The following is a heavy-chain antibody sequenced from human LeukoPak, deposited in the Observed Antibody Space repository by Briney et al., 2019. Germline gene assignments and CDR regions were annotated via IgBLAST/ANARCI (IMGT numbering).Heavy chain of an antibody. CDR3: ARGGGVVVTATIHQFDY. V-gene: IGHV3-30-3*01. J-gene: IGHJ4*02. Sequence: GRSLRLSCAASGFTLSSFTMHWVRHNPGKGLEWVAVISYDESQKWYADSVKGRFTVSRDNSKNTLYLQMNSLRAEDTAVYYCARGGGVVVTATIHQFDYWGQGTLVTVSS. CDR2: ISYDESQK. D-gene: IGHD2-21*02. CDR1: GFTLSSFT.